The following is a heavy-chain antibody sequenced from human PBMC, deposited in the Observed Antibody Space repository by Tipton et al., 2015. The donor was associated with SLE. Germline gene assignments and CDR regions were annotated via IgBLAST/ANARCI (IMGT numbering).Heavy chain of an antibody. CDR3: ARGVLDF. Sequence: TLSLTCSVSDGSIRGHYWNWVRQPPGKGLEWIGNINYSGSTKYNPSLKSRVTISVDTSKNQFSLKMSSVTAADTAVYYCARGVLDFWGQGTLVTVSS. CDR1: DGSIRGHY. J-gene: IGHJ4*02. V-gene: IGHV4-59*11. CDR2: INYSGST.